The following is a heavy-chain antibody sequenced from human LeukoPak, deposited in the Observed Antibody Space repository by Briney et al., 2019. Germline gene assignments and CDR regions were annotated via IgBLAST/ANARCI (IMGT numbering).Heavy chain of an antibody. Sequence: ASVKVSCKASGYTFTGYYMHWVRQAPGQGLEWMGRINPNSGGTDYAHKFQGRVTITRDTAISTAYMELSRLRSDDTAVYYCARETGYSSSQCGYWGQGTLVTVSS. CDR3: ARETGYSSSQCGY. D-gene: IGHD6-13*01. J-gene: IGHJ4*02. CDR1: GYTFTGYY. CDR2: INPNSGGT. V-gene: IGHV1-2*06.